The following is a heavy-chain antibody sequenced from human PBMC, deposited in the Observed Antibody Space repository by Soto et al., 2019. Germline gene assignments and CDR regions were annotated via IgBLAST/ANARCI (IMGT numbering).Heavy chain of an antibody. V-gene: IGHV1-8*01. CDR1: GYTFTSYD. CDR3: ARSLAGNKLECPTE. CDR2: MNPHSGNT. D-gene: IGHD3-3*01. Sequence: ASVKVSCKTSGYTFTSYDINWVRQATGQGLEWMGWMNPHSGNTGYAQKFQGRVTMTRSTSINTAYMELSSLRSEDTAVYFCARSLAGNKLECPTEWGHGTLVTVSS. J-gene: IGHJ4*01.